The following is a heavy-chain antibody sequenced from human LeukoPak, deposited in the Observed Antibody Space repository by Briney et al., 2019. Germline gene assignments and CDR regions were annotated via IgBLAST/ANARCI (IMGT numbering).Heavy chain of an antibody. CDR3: ASSGYSSSWEEGDQTDY. J-gene: IGHJ4*02. Sequence: PGGSLRLSCAASGFTFSSYGMHWVRQAPGKGLEWVAVIWYDGSNKYYADSVKGRFTISRDNSKNTLYLQMNSLRAEDTAVYYCASSGYSSSWEEGDQTDYWGQGTLVTVSS. CDR1: GFTFSSYG. D-gene: IGHD6-13*01. V-gene: IGHV3-33*01. CDR2: IWYDGSNK.